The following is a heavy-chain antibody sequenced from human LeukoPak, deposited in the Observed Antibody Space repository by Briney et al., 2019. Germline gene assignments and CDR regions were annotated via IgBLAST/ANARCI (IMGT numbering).Heavy chain of an antibody. Sequence: SQTLSLTCTVSGDSISSGSHYWSWIRQPAGKGLEWIGRIYVNGRTSYNPSLKSRVTISLDTSKNQFSLKLSSVTAADTAVYYCARHENALDYGDPGAFDYWGQGTLVTVSS. CDR2: IYVNGRT. D-gene: IGHD4-17*01. V-gene: IGHV4-61*02. CDR3: ARHENALDYGDPGAFDY. CDR1: GDSISSGSHY. J-gene: IGHJ4*02.